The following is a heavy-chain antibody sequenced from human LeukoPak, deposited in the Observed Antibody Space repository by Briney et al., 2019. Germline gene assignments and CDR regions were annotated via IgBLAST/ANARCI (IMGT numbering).Heavy chain of an antibody. CDR3: AKDMGYRGVAAAGSLSFDY. Sequence: GGSLRLSCAASGFTFDDYAMHWVRQAPGKGLEWVSGIIWNSGSIGYADSVKGRFTISRDNAKNSLYLQMNSLRAEDTALYYCAKDMGYRGVAAAGSLSFDYWGQGTLVTVSS. V-gene: IGHV3-9*01. CDR1: GFTFDDYA. D-gene: IGHD6-13*01. J-gene: IGHJ4*02. CDR2: IIWNSGSI.